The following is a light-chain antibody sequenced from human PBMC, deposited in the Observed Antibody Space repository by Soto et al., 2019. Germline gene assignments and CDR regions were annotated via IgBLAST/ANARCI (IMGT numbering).Light chain of an antibody. V-gene: IGLV2-14*01. CDR1: SSDVGGYDY. CDR2: DVG. J-gene: IGLJ3*02. Sequence: QSVLTQPASVSGSPGQSITLSCTGTSSDVGGYDYVSWYQQHPGKAPKLMIYDVGNRPSGLSNRFSGSKSGNTASLTISGLQAEDEADYYCSSYTTNSTLVFGGGTKLTVL. CDR3: SSYTTNSTLV.